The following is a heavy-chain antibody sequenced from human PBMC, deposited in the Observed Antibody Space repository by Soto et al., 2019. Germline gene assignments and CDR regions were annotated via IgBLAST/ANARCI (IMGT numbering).Heavy chain of an antibody. CDR1: RFTFGDYP. V-gene: IGHV3-64D*06. Sequence: GGSLRLSCVASRFTFGDYPMNWVRQAPGKGLEYVSAISSNGGSTYYADSVKGRFTISRDNSKNTLYLQMSSLRAEDTAVYYCVKSEKGVFWRDYGMDVWGQGTTVTVSS. D-gene: IGHD3-3*01. CDR2: ISSNGGST. CDR3: VKSEKGVFWRDYGMDV. J-gene: IGHJ6*02.